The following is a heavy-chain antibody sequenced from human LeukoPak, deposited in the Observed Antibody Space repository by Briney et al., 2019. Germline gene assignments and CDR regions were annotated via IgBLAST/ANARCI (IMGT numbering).Heavy chain of an antibody. CDR1: GYTFTGYY. CDR2: INPNSGGT. J-gene: IGHJ5*02. Sequence: ASVKVSCKASGYTFTGYYMHWVRQAPGQGLEWMGWINPNSGGTNYAQKFQGRVTMTRDTSISTAYMELSRLRSEDAAVYYCARGTTYYYDSSGYYRVPNNWFDPWGQGTLVTVSS. V-gene: IGHV1-2*02. D-gene: IGHD3-22*01. CDR3: ARGTTYYYDSSGYYRVPNNWFDP.